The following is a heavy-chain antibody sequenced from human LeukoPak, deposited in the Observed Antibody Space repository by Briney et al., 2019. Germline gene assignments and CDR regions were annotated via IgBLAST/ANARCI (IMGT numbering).Heavy chain of an antibody. CDR1: GFTFISHT. CDR2: FYSGDST. J-gene: IGHJ3*02. D-gene: IGHD4-11*01. Sequence: GGSLRLSCAASGFTFISHTMSWIRQAPGKGLEWVSVFYSGDSTYYADSVKGRFTISRDNSKNTLYLQMNSLRAEDTAVYYCARVSVSWDRAFDIWGQGTMVTVSS. CDR3: ARVSVSWDRAFDI. V-gene: IGHV3-53*01.